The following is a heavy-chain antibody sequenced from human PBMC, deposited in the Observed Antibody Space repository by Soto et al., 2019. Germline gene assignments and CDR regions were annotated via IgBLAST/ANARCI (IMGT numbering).Heavy chain of an antibody. CDR3: ATDLVVSGPFDY. D-gene: IGHD2-2*01. CDR1: GYTFTSYG. Sequence: QVQLVQSGAEVKKPGASVKVSCKASGYTFTSYGISWVRQAPGQGIEWMGWISGYNGNTHEAQKLQGRVTRTTASSTSAAYMELRRLRSDDTAVYSCATDLVVSGPFDYWGQGTLVTVSS. V-gene: IGHV1-18*01. CDR2: ISGYNGNT. J-gene: IGHJ4*02.